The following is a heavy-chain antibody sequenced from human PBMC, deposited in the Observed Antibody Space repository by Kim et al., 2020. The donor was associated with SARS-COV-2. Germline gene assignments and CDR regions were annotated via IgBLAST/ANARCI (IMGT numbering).Heavy chain of an antibody. J-gene: IGHJ5*02. D-gene: IGHD3-10*01. V-gene: IGHV1-3*01. CDR3: AREGSGSYNWLDP. Sequence: SSQKFQGRLTMTRDTSASASYMGLTSLTAEDTAVYYCAREGSGSYNWLDPWGQGTLVTVSS.